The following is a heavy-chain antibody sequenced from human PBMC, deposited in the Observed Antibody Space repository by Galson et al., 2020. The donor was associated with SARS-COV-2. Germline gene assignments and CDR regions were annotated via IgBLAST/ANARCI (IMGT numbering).Heavy chain of an antibody. CDR3: ARDSVVVGDYYYYYGMDV. CDR2: IKQDGSEK. D-gene: IGHD2-2*01. V-gene: IGHV3-7*03. CDR1: GFTFSSYS. Sequence: TGGSLRLSCAASGFTFSSYSMNWVRQAPGKGLEWVANIKQDGSEKYYVDSVKGRFTISRDNAKNSLYLQMNSLRAEDTAVYYCARDSVVVGDYYYYYGMDVWGQGTTVTVSS. J-gene: IGHJ6*02.